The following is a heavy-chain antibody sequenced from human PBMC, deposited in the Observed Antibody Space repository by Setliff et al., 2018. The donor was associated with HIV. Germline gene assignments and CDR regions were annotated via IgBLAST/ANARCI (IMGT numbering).Heavy chain of an antibody. V-gene: IGHV1-18*01. Sequence: ASVKVSCKASGFPFSSYGISWVRQAPGQGLEWMGWISAYNGKTEYAQNFQGRVTMTTDISTSTAWTSTSTAYMELGSLRSDDTAVYYCASCMAGHYYYYMDVWGKGTTVTVS. CDR1: GFPFSSYG. J-gene: IGHJ6*03. CDR3: ASCMAGHYYYYMDV. CDR2: ISAYNGKT. D-gene: IGHD6-19*01.